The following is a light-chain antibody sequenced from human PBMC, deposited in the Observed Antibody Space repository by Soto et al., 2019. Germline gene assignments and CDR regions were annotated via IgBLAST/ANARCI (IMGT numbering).Light chain of an antibody. Sequence: AIQLTQSPSSLSASVGDRVTITCRASQDIRSALGWYQQKPGKVSKLLIYAASTLQSGVPSRFSGSGSGTDFTLTISSLQPEDFATYYCLLDFSYFWAFGQGTKLEVK. CDR2: AAS. CDR1: QDIRSA. J-gene: IGKJ1*01. V-gene: IGKV1-6*01. CDR3: LLDFSYFWA.